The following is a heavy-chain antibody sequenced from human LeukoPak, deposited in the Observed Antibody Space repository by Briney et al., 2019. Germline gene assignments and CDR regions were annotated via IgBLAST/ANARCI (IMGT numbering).Heavy chain of an antibody. CDR2: ISWDGGST. V-gene: IGHV3-43*01. J-gene: IGHJ4*02. Sequence: PGGSLRLSCAASGFTFDDYTMHWVRQAPGKGLEWVSLISWDGGSTYYADSVKGRFTISRDNSKNSLYLQMNSLRTEDTALYYCAKDTAAYYYSSGNIDYWGQGTLVTVSS. CDR3: AKDTAAYYYSSGNIDY. CDR1: GFTFDDYT. D-gene: IGHD3-10*01.